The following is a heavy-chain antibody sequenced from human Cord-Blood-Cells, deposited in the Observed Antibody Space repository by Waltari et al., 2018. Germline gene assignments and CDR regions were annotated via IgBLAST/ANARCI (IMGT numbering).Heavy chain of an antibody. D-gene: IGHD3-16*02. V-gene: IGHV3-21*01. Sequence: EVQLVESGGGLVKPGGSLRLSCAASGFTFSSYSMNWVRQAPGKGLGVVLSISSSSRYIYYADSVKGRFTISRDNAKNSLYLQMNSLRAEDTAVYYCARDSGDYVWGSYRYFDYWGQGTLVTVSS. J-gene: IGHJ4*02. CDR2: ISSSSRYI. CDR1: GFTFSSYS. CDR3: ARDSGDYVWGSYRYFDY.